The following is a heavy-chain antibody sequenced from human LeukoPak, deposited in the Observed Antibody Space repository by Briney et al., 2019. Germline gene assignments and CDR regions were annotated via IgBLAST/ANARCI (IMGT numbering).Heavy chain of an antibody. D-gene: IGHD2-2*01. J-gene: IGHJ4*02. CDR3: ARGYCSSTSCYGGEFDY. Sequence: KPSETLSLTCTVSGVSVSTDYWSWIRQPPGKGLEWIGCIYYTGSTNYNPSLKSRVTISVDTSKSQFSLKLSSVTAADTAVYYCARGYCSSTSCYGGEFDYWGQGTLVTVSS. CDR1: GVSVSTDY. V-gene: IGHV4-59*02. CDR2: IYYTGST.